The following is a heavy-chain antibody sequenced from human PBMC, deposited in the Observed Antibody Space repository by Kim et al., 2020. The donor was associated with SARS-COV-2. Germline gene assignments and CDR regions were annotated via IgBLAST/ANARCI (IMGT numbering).Heavy chain of an antibody. V-gene: IGHV4-59*09. J-gene: IGHJ3*02. CDR3: ARGNFLEWLLDAFDAFDI. Sequence: KCRVTISVDTSKNQFSLKLSSVTAADTAVYYCARGNFLEWLLDAFDAFDIWGQGTMVTVSS. D-gene: IGHD3-3*01.